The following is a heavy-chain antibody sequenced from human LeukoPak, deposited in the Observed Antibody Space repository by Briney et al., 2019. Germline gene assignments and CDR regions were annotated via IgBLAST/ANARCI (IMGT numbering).Heavy chain of an antibody. CDR2: IRYDGGNK. CDR3: AKDRGYFVGY. D-gene: IGHD2-15*01. J-gene: IGHJ4*02. V-gene: IGHV3-30*02. Sequence: PGGSLRLSCAASGFTFSSYGMHWVRQAPGKGLEWVAFIRYDGGNKYYADSVKGRFTISRDNSKNTLYLQMNSLRAEDTAVYYCAKDRGYFVGYWGQGTLVTVSS. CDR1: GFTFSSYG.